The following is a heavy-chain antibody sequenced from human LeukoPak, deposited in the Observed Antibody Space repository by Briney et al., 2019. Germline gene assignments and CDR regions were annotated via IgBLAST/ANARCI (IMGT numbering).Heavy chain of an antibody. D-gene: IGHD3-16*01. CDR1: GFTFDDYA. CDR3: AKGGGGGKFYFDY. J-gene: IGHJ4*02. V-gene: IGHV3-9*03. Sequence: GGSLRLSCAASGFTFDDYAMHWVRQTPGKGLEWVSGISWNSGAIGYADSVKGRFTISRDNAKNSLYLQMNSLRPEDMALNYCAKGGGGGKFYFDYWGQGTLVTVSS. CDR2: ISWNSGAI.